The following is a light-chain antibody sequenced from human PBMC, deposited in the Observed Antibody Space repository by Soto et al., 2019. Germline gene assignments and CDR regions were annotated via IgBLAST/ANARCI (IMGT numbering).Light chain of an antibody. Sequence: QAVVTQPPSASGSPGQSVTISCTGTSSDVGNYNRVSWYQQPPGTAPKLMIYEVSNRPSGVPDRFSGSKSGNTASLTISGLQAEDEADYYCISYTSSSTYVFGTGTKVTVL. V-gene: IGLV2-18*02. J-gene: IGLJ1*01. CDR2: EVS. CDR3: ISYTSSSTYV. CDR1: SSDVGNYNR.